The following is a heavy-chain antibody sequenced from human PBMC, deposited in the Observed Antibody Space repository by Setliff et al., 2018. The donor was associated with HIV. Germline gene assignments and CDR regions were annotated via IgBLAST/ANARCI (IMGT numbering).Heavy chain of an antibody. CDR2: ISPNSGGT. V-gene: IGHV1-2*06. J-gene: IGHJ4*02. Sequence: ASVKVSCKTSGYTFTGYYMHWVRQAPGQGLEWMGRISPNSGGTNYAQKFQGRVAMTRDTSTSTVYMELSSLRSEDTAVYYCARRGAYGYDYFDYWGPGILVTVSS. CDR3: ARRGAYGYDYFDY. D-gene: IGHD5-12*01. CDR1: GYTFTGYY.